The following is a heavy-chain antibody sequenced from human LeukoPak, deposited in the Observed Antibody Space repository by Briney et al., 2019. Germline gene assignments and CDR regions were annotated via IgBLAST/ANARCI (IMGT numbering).Heavy chain of an antibody. V-gene: IGHV3-15*01. CDR2: IKSKTDGGTT. D-gene: IGHD3-3*01. Sequence: GGFLRLSCAASGFTFSNAWMSWVRQAPGKGLEWVGRIKSKTDGGTTDYAAPVKGRFTISRDDSKNTLYLQMNSLKTEDTAVYYCTTDSGSYDFWSGGKDYWGQGTLVTVSS. CDR3: TTDSGSYDFWSGGKDY. CDR1: GFTFSNAW. J-gene: IGHJ4*02.